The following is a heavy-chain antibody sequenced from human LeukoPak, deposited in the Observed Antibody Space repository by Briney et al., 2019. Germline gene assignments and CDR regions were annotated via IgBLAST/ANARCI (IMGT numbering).Heavy chain of an antibody. V-gene: IGHV3-30*18. Sequence: QTGKSLRLSCAASGFTFNNYGMHWVRQAPGKGLEWVAVISYVGRNTHYPDSVKGQFTISRDISTNTLWLQMDSLRTQDTAVYYCAKGPQKRTTAVIYCCGQRTLLTLSS. CDR2: ISYVGRNT. CDR1: GFTFNNYG. CDR3: AKGPQKRTTAVIYC. J-gene: IGHJ4*02. D-gene: IGHD1-1*01.